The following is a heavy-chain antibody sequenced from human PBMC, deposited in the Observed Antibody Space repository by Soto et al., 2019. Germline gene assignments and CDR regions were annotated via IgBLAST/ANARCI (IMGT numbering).Heavy chain of an antibody. V-gene: IGHV3-49*04. CDR2: IRGKAYIGTT. CDR1: EVPIHNYG. Sequence: PMRHSCVGAEVPIHNYGVHWVSKAPGKGLEWVGSIRGKAYIGTTEYAASVRGRFTIARDDSISILYLQMNSLKTEDTAVYFCSRYRVAADMADFDYWGQGTLVTVSS. CDR3: SRYRVAADMADFDY. D-gene: IGHD6-13*01. J-gene: IGHJ4*02.